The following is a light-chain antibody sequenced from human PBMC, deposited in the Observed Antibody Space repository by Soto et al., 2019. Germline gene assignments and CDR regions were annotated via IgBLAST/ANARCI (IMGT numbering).Light chain of an antibody. CDR3: QRYGSSLYN. CDR1: QSVSSSY. Sequence: EIVLTQSPGTLSLSPGERATLSCRASQSVSSSYLAWYQQKPGQAPRLLIYGASSRATGIPDRFSGSGSGTDFTLTISSLEPEDFAVYYCQRYGSSLYNLGQGTKLEIK. V-gene: IGKV3-20*01. CDR2: GAS. J-gene: IGKJ2*01.